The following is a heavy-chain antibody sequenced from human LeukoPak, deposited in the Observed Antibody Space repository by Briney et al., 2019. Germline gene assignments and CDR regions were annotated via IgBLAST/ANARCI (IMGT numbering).Heavy chain of an antibody. CDR2: ISSTGYYT. D-gene: IGHD6-19*01. CDR3: ARGSIAVAGTGVDY. V-gene: IGHV3-21*01. J-gene: IGHJ4*02. CDR1: GFTFSSYT. Sequence: KTGGSLRLSCVASGFTFSSYTMNWVRQAPGKGLEWVSSISSTGYYTYHADSVKGRFTISRDNARNSLYLQMNSLRGEDTGLYYCARGSIAVAGTGVDYWGKGPLVTVSS.